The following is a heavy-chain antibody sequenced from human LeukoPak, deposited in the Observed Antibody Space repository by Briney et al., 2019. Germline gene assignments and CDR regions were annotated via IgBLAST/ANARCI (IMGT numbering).Heavy chain of an antibody. J-gene: IGHJ6*03. Sequence: ASVKVSCKASGYTFTSYGISWVRQAPGQGLEWMGWISAYNGNTNYAQKLQGRVTMTTDTSTSTAYIELRSLRSDDTAMYYCARDMLYCSSTSCFLEYYYYYMDVWGKGTTVTVSS. D-gene: IGHD2-2*01. CDR1: GYTFTSYG. CDR3: ARDMLYCSSTSCFLEYYYYYMDV. V-gene: IGHV1-18*01. CDR2: ISAYNGNT.